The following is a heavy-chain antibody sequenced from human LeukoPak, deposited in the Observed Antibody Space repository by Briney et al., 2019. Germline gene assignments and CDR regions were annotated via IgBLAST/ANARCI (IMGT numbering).Heavy chain of an antibody. J-gene: IGHJ6*02. D-gene: IGHD3-22*01. CDR2: IYYSGST. V-gene: IGHV4-31*03. CDR3: ARRMARITMIGPYYGMDV. Sequence: SETLSLTCTVSGGSISSGGYYWSWIRQHPGKGLEWIGYIYYSGSTYYNPSLKSRVTISVDTSKNQFSLKLSSVTAADTAVYYCARRMARITMIGPYYGMDVWGQGTTVTVSS. CDR1: GGSISSGGYY.